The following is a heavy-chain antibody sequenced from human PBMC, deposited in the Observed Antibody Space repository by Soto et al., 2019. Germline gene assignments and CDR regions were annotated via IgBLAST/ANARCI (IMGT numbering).Heavy chain of an antibody. V-gene: IGHV1-18*01. D-gene: IGHD1-26*01. CDR2: ISAYNGIT. CDR3: ARPGYSGSFNHAFDI. J-gene: IGHJ3*02. CDR1: GYTFTSYG. Sequence: GASVKVSCKASGYTFTSYGISWVRQAPGQGLEWMGWISAYNGITNYAQKLQGRVTMTTDTSTSTAYMELRSLRSDDTAVYYCARPGYSGSFNHAFDIWGQGTMVTVSS.